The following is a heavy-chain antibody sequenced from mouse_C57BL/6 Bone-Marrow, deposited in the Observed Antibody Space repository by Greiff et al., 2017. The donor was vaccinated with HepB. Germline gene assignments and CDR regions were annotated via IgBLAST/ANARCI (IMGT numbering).Heavy chain of an antibody. V-gene: IGHV1-18*01. CDR1: GYTFTDYN. D-gene: IGHD1-1*01. Sequence: EVQLQESGPELVKPGASVKIPCKASGYTFTDYNMDWVKQSHVKSLEWIGDINPNNGGTIYNQKFKGKATLTVDKSSSTAYMELRSLTSEDTAVYYCARGDYYGSSPFAYWGQGTLVTVSA. J-gene: IGHJ3*01. CDR3: ARGDYYGSSPFAY. CDR2: INPNNGGT.